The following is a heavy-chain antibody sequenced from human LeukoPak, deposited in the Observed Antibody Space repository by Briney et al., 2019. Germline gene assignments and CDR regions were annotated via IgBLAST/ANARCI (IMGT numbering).Heavy chain of an antibody. J-gene: IGHJ6*03. CDR3: ARNVRSPYYYYYYMDV. CDR2: IYYSGST. Sequence: SETLSLTCTVSGGSISSSSYYWGWIRQPPGKGLEWIGSIYYSGSTYYDPSLKSRVTISVDTSKNQFSLKLSSVTAADTAVYYCARNVRSPYYYYYYMDVWGKGTTVTVSS. D-gene: IGHD2-15*01. V-gene: IGHV4-39*07. CDR1: GGSISSSSYY.